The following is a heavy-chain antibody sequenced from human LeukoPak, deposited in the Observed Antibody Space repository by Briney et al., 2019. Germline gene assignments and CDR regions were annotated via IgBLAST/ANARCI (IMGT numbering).Heavy chain of an antibody. J-gene: IGHJ4*02. CDR2: VYSGGST. CDR1: GFTVSNNY. Sequence: GGSLRLSCAASGFTVSNNYMSWVRQAPGKGLEWVSVVYSGGSTNYADSVNGRFTISRDNFKNTLYLQMNSLRAEDTAVYYCARVLADNSGWYHFDYWGQGTLAAVSS. V-gene: IGHV3-66*02. D-gene: IGHD6-19*01. CDR3: ARVLADNSGWYHFDY.